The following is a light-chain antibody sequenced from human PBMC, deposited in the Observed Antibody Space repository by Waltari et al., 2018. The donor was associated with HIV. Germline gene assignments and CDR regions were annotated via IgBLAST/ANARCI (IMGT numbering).Light chain of an antibody. J-gene: IGKJ1*01. Sequence: DIVMTQSPDSLAVSLGERATINCKSSQTVLYSSNNKSCLAWYQQRPGQPPKLLLYWASTRDSGVPDRFSGSGSGTDFTLTISSLQAEDVAVYYCHQYYTTPRTFGQGTKVEIK. CDR1: QTVLYSSNNKSC. CDR3: HQYYTTPRT. V-gene: IGKV4-1*01. CDR2: WAS.